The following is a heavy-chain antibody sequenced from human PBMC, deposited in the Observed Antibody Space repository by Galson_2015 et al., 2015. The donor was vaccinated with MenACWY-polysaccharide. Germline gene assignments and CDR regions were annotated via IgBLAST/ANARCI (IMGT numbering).Heavy chain of an antibody. D-gene: IGHD2-15*01. Sequence: SVKVSCKASGYTFTSYDINWVRQATGQGLERMGWMNPNSGNTGYAQKFQGRATMTRNTSISTAYMELSSLRSEDTAVHYCARGLKCSGGSCGWFVYWGQGTLVTVSS. V-gene: IGHV1-8*01. CDR2: MNPNSGNT. J-gene: IGHJ4*02. CDR1: GYTFTSYD. CDR3: ARGLKCSGGSCGWFVY.